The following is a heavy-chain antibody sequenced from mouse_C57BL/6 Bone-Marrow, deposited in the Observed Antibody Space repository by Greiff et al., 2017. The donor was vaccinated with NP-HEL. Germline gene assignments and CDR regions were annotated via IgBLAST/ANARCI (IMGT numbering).Heavy chain of an antibody. Sequence: DVKLVESGGGLVKPGGSLKLSCAASGFTFSSYAMSWVRQTPEKRLEWVATISDGGSYTYYPDNVKGRFTISRDNAKNNLYLQMSHLKSEDTAMYYCARERRYDYDGVDYWGQGTTLTVSS. J-gene: IGHJ2*01. CDR1: GFTFSSYA. D-gene: IGHD2-4*01. CDR2: ISDGGSYT. V-gene: IGHV5-4*01. CDR3: ARERRYDYDGVDY.